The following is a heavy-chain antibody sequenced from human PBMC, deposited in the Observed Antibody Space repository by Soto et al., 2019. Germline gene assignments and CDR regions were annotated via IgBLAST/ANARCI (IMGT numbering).Heavy chain of an antibody. D-gene: IGHD2-2*01. J-gene: IGHJ4*02. CDR1: GGSFSGYY. CDR2: INDSGST. CDR3: ARGRGEGYCSSTSCYGY. V-gene: IGHV4-34*01. Sequence: PSETLSLTCAVYGGSFSGYYWSWIRQPPGKGLEWIGEINDSGSTNYNPSLKSRVTISVDTSKNQFSLTLSSMTAADTAVYYCARGRGEGYCSSTSCYGYWGQGTLVTVSS.